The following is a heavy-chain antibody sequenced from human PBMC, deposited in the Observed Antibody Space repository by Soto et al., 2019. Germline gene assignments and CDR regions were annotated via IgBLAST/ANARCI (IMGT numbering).Heavy chain of an antibody. Sequence: ASVKVSCKTSGYTFTNYDINWVRQAAGQGLEWMGWINPDSDNTGYAQKFQGRVTMTRDTSISTAYMELNSLRSEDTAVYYCARGRRYCTTTSCYPPALFPYGMDVWGQGTTVTVSS. CDR2: INPDSDNT. J-gene: IGHJ6*02. D-gene: IGHD2-2*01. CDR1: GYTFTNYD. V-gene: IGHV1-8*01. CDR3: ARGRRYCTTTSCYPPALFPYGMDV.